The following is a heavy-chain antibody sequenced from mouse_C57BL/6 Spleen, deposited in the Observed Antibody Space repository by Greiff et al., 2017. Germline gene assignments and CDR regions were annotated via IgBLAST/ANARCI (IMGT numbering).Heavy chain of an antibody. CDR1: GYTFTSYW. CDR2: IDPSDSYT. Sequence: QVQLQQPGAELVKPGASVKLSCKASGYTFTSYWMQWVKQRPGQGLEWIGEIDPSDSYTNYNQKFKGKATLTVDTSSSTVYMQLSSLRSEDSAVYYCARSGSGYPGYFDVWGTGTTVTVSS. J-gene: IGHJ1*03. D-gene: IGHD3-1*01. CDR3: ARSGSGYPGYFDV. V-gene: IGHV1-50*01.